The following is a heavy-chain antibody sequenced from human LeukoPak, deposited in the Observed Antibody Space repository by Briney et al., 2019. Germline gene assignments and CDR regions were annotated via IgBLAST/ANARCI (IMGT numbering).Heavy chain of an antibody. D-gene: IGHD3-10*01. CDR1: GFTFSNAW. Sequence: PGGSLRFSCAASGFTFSNAWMNWVRQAPGKGLEWVGRIKSKTDGGTTDYAAPVKGRFTISRDDSKNTLYLQMNSLKTEDTAVYYCTTAGVIAPSDAFDIWGQGTMVTVSS. V-gene: IGHV3-15*07. J-gene: IGHJ3*02. CDR2: IKSKTDGGTT. CDR3: TTAGVIAPSDAFDI.